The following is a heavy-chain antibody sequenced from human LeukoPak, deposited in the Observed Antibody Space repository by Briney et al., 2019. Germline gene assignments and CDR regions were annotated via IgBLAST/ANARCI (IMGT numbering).Heavy chain of an antibody. CDR3: ASQLQWLPSFDY. J-gene: IGHJ4*02. CDR1: GFTFSSHW. V-gene: IGHV3-7*03. D-gene: IGHD6-19*01. Sequence: GGSLRLCCAASGFTFSSHWMSWVRQATGKGLEWVANIKQDGSEKYYVDSVKGRFTISRDNAKNPLYLQMNSLRAEDTAVYYCASQLQWLPSFDYWGQGTLVTVSS. CDR2: IKQDGSEK.